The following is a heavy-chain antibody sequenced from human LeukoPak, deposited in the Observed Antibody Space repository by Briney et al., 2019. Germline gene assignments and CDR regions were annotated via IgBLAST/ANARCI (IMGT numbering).Heavy chain of an antibody. CDR3: AREWGEYSSSSGAFDI. Sequence: GASVKVSCKVSGYTLTGLSMHWVRQAPGQGLEWMGWINPNSGGTNYAQKFQGRVTMTRDTSISTAYMELSRLRSDDTAVYYCAREWGEYSSSSGAFDIWGQGTMVTVSS. J-gene: IGHJ3*02. CDR1: GYTLTGLS. V-gene: IGHV1-2*02. D-gene: IGHD6-6*01. CDR2: INPNSGGT.